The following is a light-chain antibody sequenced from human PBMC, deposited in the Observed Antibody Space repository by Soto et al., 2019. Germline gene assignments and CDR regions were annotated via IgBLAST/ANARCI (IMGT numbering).Light chain of an antibody. Sequence: QSVLTQPPSVSGAPGQRVTISCTGSSSNIGAGYDVHWYQQLPGTAPKLLIYGNSNRPSGVPDRFSGSKSGTSASLAITGLQAADEPDYYCQSYDSGLSGYVFGTGTKVTVL. CDR3: QSYDSGLSGYV. CDR2: GNS. J-gene: IGLJ1*01. V-gene: IGLV1-40*01. CDR1: SSNIGAGYD.